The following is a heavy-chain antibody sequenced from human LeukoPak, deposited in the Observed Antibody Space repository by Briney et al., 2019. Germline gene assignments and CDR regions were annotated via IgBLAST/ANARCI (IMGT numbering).Heavy chain of an antibody. CDR3: ARGGLIQPPAFDI. CDR2: INWNGGST. D-gene: IGHD1-1*01. Sequence: GGSLRLSCAASGFTFDDYGMSWVRPVPGKGREGGSGINWNGGSTGKADSGKGRFTISRDNAKNSLYLQMHSLGGEDTALYYCARGGLIQPPAFDIWGQGTMVTVSS. CDR1: GFTFDDYG. V-gene: IGHV3-20*04. J-gene: IGHJ3*02.